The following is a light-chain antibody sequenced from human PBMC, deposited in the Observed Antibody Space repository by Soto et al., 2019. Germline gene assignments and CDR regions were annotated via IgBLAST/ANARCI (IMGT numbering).Light chain of an antibody. J-gene: IGKJ3*01. CDR3: QQYDNLPFT. CDR2: DAS. Sequence: DIQMTQSPSSLSASVGDRVTITCQASQDISNYLNWYQQKPGKAPKLVIYDASNLETGVPSSFSGSGSGTDFTFTISSLQPEDIATYYCQQYDNLPFTFGPGTKVDIK. CDR1: QDISNY. V-gene: IGKV1-33*01.